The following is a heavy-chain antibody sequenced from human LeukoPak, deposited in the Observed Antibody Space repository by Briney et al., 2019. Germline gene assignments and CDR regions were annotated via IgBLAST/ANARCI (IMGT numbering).Heavy chain of an antibody. CDR2: ISWNGGSI. V-gene: IGHV3-9*01. D-gene: IGHD3-3*02. J-gene: IGHJ6*02. CDR1: GFTFDDYA. CDR3: AKDIASTYYDYGMDV. Sequence: GGSLRLSCAASGFTFDDYAMHWVRQAPGKGLVWVSGISWNGGSIGYADSVKGRFTISRDNAKNSLYLQMNSLRAEDTALYYCAKDIASTYYDYGMDVWGQGTTVTDSS.